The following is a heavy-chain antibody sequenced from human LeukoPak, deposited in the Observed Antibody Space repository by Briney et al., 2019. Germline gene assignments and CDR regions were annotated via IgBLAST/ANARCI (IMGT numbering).Heavy chain of an antibody. J-gene: IGHJ4*02. CDR2: IYYTGTT. Sequence: PSETLSLTCTVSGASISDYYWSWIRQPPGKGLEWIGYIYYTGTTNYNPSLKGRVTISVDTSKNQFSLKLTSVTAADTAVYYCARGHRGLGYWGQGTLVSVSS. V-gene: IGHV4-59*01. D-gene: IGHD3-16*01. CDR1: GASISDYY. CDR3: ARGHRGLGY.